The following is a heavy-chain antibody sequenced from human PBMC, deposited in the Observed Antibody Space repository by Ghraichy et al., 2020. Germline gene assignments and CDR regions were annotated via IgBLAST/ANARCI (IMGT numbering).Heavy chain of an antibody. V-gene: IGHV3-23*01. D-gene: IGHD1-14*01. CDR2: ISGSGGDT. CDR3: AKDHGTEGFDY. Sequence: GGSLRLSCAASGFTFRYYAMSWVHQAPGKGLEWISAISGSGGDTYYADSVKGRFTISRDNSKDSVSLQMNSLRAEDTAVYYCAKDHGTEGFDYWGQETLVSVSS. CDR1: GFTFRYYA. J-gene: IGHJ4*02.